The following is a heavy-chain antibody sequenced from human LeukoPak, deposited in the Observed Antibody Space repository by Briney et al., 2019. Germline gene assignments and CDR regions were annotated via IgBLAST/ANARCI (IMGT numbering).Heavy chain of an antibody. V-gene: IGHV4-59*01. Sequence: KPSETLSLTCTVSGGSISSYYWSWIRQPPGKGLEWIGYIYYSGSTNYNPSLKSRVTISVDTSKNQFSLKLSSVTAADTAVYYCARERSYYGSGSYLPTYYFDYWGQGTLVTVSS. CDR3: ARERSYYGSGSYLPTYYFDY. CDR1: GGSISSYY. CDR2: IYYSGST. D-gene: IGHD3-10*01. J-gene: IGHJ4*02.